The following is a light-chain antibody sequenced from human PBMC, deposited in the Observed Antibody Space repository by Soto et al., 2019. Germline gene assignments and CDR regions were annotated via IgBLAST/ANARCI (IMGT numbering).Light chain of an antibody. CDR3: QQYGSSSLT. CDR1: QSVNKH. V-gene: IGKV3-20*01. Sequence: EIVLTQSPATLSVSPGERATLSCRASQSVNKHLAWYQHRPGQAPRLLIYDTSYSAAGIPARFSGSGSGTDFTLTISRLEPEDFAVYYCQQYGSSSLTFGGGTKVDI. CDR2: DTS. J-gene: IGKJ4*01.